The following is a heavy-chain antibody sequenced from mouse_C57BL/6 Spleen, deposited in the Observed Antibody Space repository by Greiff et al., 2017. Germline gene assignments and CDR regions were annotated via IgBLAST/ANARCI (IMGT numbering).Heavy chain of an antibody. CDR1: GYTFTSYW. D-gene: IGHD1-1*01. V-gene: IGHV1-50*01. CDR2: IDPSDSYT. Sequence: QVQLQQPGAELVKPGASVKLSCKASGYTFTSYWMQWVKQRPGQGLEWIGKIDPSDSYTNYNQKFKGKATLTVDKSTSTAYMQLSSLTSEDSAVFYGAAITTVVADNAKEYWGEGNSVTGST. J-gene: IGHJ4*01. CDR3: AAITTVVADNAKEY.